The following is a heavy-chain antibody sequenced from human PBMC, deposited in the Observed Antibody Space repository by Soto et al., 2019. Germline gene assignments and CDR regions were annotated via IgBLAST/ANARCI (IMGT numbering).Heavy chain of an antibody. CDR2: IKNDGSSI. J-gene: IGHJ4*02. D-gene: IGHD6-19*01. CDR1: GFTFSSYW. Sequence: EVQLVEFGGELVQPGGSLRLSCAASGFTFSSYWMHWVRQVPGKGLLWVAHIKNDGSSIDYADAVRGRFTISRDNAKNKLELQMNSLRFEDTAVYHCGRWTGWSSDNWGRGTLVTVSS. CDR3: GRWTGWSSDN. V-gene: IGHV3-74*01.